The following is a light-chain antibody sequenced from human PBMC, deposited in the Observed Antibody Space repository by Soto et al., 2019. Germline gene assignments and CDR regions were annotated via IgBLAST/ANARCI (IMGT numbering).Light chain of an antibody. CDR2: GAS. Sequence: EIVMTQSPATLSVSPGERATLSCRASQSVNNNLAWYQQKYGQAPRLLIYGASTRATGIPARFSGGGSGTEFTLTIRSLQSEDFAVYYCQHYSNWPPITFGQGTRLEIK. CDR1: QSVNNN. V-gene: IGKV3-15*01. J-gene: IGKJ5*01. CDR3: QHYSNWPPIT.